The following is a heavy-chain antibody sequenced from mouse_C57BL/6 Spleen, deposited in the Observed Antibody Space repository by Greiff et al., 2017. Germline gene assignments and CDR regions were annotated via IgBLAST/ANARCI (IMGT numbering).Heavy chain of an antibody. D-gene: IGHD2-4*01. J-gene: IGHJ4*01. Sequence: EVKVVESGGDLVKPGGSLKLSCAASGFTFSSYGMSWVRQTPDKRLEWVATISSGGSYTYYPDSVKGRFTISRDNAKNTLYLQMSSLKSEDTAMYYCARHEDYDVYAMDYWGQGTSVTVSS. CDR3: ARHEDYDVYAMDY. V-gene: IGHV5-6*01. CDR1: GFTFSSYG. CDR2: ISSGGSYT.